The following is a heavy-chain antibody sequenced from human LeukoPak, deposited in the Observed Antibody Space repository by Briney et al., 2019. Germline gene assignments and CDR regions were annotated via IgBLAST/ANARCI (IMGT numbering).Heavy chain of an antibody. CDR1: GGSFSGYY. CDR3: ARATPWTRDYGDYRTHDY. J-gene: IGHJ4*02. CDR2: INHSGST. V-gene: IGHV4-34*01. Sequence: PSQTLSLTCAVYGGSFSGYYWSWIRQPPGKGLEWIGEINHSGSTNYNPSLKSRVTISVDTSKNQFSLKLSSVTAADTAVYYCARATPWTRDYGDYRTHDYWGQGTLVTVSS. D-gene: IGHD4-17*01.